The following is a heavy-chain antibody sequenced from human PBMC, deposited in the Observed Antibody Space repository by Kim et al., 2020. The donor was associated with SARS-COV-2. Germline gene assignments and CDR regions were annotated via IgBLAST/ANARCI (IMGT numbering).Heavy chain of an antibody. CDR2: ISGSGGST. Sequence: GGSLSLSCAASGFTFSSYAMSWVRQAPGKGLEWVSAISGSGGSTYYADSVKGRFTISRDNSKNTLSLQMNSLRAEGTAVYYGAKDSRGKEYYFDSSGYYFAPNDTLDSCGQGAPVTVSS. CDR1: GFTFSSYA. D-gene: IGHD3-22*01. CDR3: AKDSRGKEYYFDSSGYYFAPNDTLDS. J-gene: IGHJ4*02. V-gene: IGHV3-23*01.